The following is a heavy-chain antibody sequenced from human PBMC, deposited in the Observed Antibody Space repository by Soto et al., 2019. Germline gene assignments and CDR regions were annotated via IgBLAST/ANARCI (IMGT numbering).Heavy chain of an antibody. J-gene: IGHJ3*02. V-gene: IGHV4-59*01. Sequence: XETLSLTCTVSGCSMSSYCWSWIRQPPGKGLEWIGYIYYSGSTNYNPSLKSRVTISVDTSKNQFSLKLSSVTAADTAVYYCARDPRFRGHDAFDIWGQGAMVTVSS. CDR1: GCSMSSYC. D-gene: IGHD2-21*01. CDR3: ARDPRFRGHDAFDI. CDR2: IYYSGST.